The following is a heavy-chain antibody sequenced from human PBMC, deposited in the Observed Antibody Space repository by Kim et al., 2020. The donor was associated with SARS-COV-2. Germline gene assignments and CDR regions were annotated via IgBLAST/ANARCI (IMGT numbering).Heavy chain of an antibody. J-gene: IGHJ4*02. V-gene: IGHV3-33*05. Sequence: GGSLRLSCAASGFTFSSYGMHWVRQAPGKGLEWVAVISYDGSNKYYADSVKGRFTISRDNSKNTLYLQMNSLRAEDTAVYYCAREGSGSSWYWSMKPPPADYWGQGTLVTVSS. D-gene: IGHD6-13*01. CDR1: GFTFSSYG. CDR3: AREGSGSSWYWSMKPPPADY. CDR2: ISYDGSNK.